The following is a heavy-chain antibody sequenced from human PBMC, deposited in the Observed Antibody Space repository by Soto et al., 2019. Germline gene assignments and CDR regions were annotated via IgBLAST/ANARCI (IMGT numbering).Heavy chain of an antibody. V-gene: IGHV1-69*13. CDR3: ARSFDPAWYSYGGPFAP. J-gene: IGHJ5*02. CDR1: GGTFSSYA. D-gene: IGHD5-18*01. Sequence: SVKVSFKASGGTFSSYAISWVRQAPGQGLEWMGGIIPIFGTANYAQKFQGRVTITADESTSTAYMELSSLRSEDTAVYYCARSFDPAWYSYGGPFAPWGQGTLVTGSS. CDR2: IIPIFGTA.